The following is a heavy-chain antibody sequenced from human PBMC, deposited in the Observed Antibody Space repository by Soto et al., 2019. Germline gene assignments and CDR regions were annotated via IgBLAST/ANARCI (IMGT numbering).Heavy chain of an antibody. Sequence: PGGSLRLSCAASGFTFSSYAMSLVRQAPGKGLEWVSAISGSGGSTYYADSVKGRFTISRDNSKNTLYLQMNSLRAEDTAVYYCAKYVRGGSSWYQDYFDYWGQGTLVTAPQ. CDR3: AKYVRGGSSWYQDYFDY. V-gene: IGHV3-23*01. CDR1: GFTFSSYA. J-gene: IGHJ4*02. D-gene: IGHD6-13*01. CDR2: ISGSGGST.